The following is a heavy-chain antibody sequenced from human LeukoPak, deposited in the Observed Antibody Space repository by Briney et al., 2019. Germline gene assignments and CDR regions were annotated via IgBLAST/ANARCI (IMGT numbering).Heavy chain of an antibody. D-gene: IGHD6-6*01. CDR2: ISSSSSTI. V-gene: IGHV3-48*01. CDR3: GRLPYSSSYGY. Sequence: GGSLRLSCAASGFTFSSYAMSWVRQAPGKGLEWVSAISSSSSTIYYADSVKGRFTISRDNAKNSLYLQMNSLRAEDTAVYYCGRLPYSSSYGYWGQGTLVTVSS. CDR1: GFTFSSYA. J-gene: IGHJ4*02.